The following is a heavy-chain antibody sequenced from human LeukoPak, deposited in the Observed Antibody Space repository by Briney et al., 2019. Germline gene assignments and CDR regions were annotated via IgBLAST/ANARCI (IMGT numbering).Heavy chain of an antibody. CDR3: ARGEERNFYYYYGTDV. J-gene: IGHJ6*02. V-gene: IGHV1-2*04. CDR2: INPNSGGT. Sequence: ASVKVSCKASGYTFTSYWIHWVRQAPGQGLEWMGWINPNSGGTSYVQKFQGWVTMTRDTSISTAYMELNSLRSNDTAVYYCARGEERNFYYYYGTDVWGQGTTVTVSS. CDR1: GYTFTSYW. D-gene: IGHD1-1*01.